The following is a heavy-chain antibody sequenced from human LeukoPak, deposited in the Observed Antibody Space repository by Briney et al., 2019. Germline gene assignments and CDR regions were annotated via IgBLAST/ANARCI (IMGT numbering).Heavy chain of an antibody. CDR3: ARSVSSRFTSPRRPYYFDS. V-gene: IGHV3-23*01. CDR2: ISSSGGYT. D-gene: IGHD2-2*01. CDR1: GFIPSTYV. Sequence: GGSLRLSCAASGFIPSTYVMSWVRQAPGKGLEWVSTISSSGGYTYFADSVKGRFTISRDNSKNTLYLQMNSLRAEDTAVYYCARSVSSRFTSPRRPYYFDSWGQGTLVTVSS. J-gene: IGHJ4*02.